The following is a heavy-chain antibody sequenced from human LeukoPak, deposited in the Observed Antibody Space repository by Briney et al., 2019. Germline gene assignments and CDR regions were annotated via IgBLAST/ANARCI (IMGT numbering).Heavy chain of an antibody. Sequence: GSLRLSCAASGFTFSSYGMHWVRQAPGKGLEWVAVISYDGSNKYYADSVKGRFTISRDNSKNTLYLQMNSLRAEDTAVYYCAKGVSGSYCEYFDYWGQGTLVTVSS. CDR3: AKGVSGSYCEYFDY. J-gene: IGHJ4*02. CDR2: ISYDGSNK. V-gene: IGHV3-30*18. CDR1: GFTFSSYG. D-gene: IGHD1-26*01.